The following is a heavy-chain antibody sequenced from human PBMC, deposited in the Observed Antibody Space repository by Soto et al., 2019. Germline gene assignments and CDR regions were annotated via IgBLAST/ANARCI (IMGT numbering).Heavy chain of an antibody. Sequence: PSETLSLTCTVSGGSVSSGSYYWSWIRQPPGKGLEWIGYIYYSGSTNYNPSLKSRVTISVDTSKNQFSLKLSSVTAADTAVYYCARGGSLPPSYYYYYGMDVWGQGTTVTVSS. CDR2: IYYSGST. V-gene: IGHV4-61*01. D-gene: IGHD1-26*01. CDR1: GGSVSSGSYY. J-gene: IGHJ6*02. CDR3: ARGGSLPPSYYYYYGMDV.